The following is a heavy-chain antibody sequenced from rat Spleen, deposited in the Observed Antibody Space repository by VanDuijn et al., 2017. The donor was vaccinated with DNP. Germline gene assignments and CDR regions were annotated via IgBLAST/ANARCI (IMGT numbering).Heavy chain of an antibody. J-gene: IGHJ2*01. D-gene: IGHD1-11*01. CDR1: GFTFSNYD. CDR3: ARRGYGGRGFFDY. CDR2: ITYDVIRT. Sequence: EVQLVESGGGLVQPGRSLKLSCAASGFTFSNYDMAWVRQAPKKGLEWVATITYDVIRTYYRDSVKGRFTISRDNAKSTLNLQMDSLRSEDTATYYCARRGYGGRGFFDYWGQGVMVTVSS. V-gene: IGHV5-7*01.